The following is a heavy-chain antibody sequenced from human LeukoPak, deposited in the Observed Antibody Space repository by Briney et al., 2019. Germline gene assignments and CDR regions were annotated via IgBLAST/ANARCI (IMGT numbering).Heavy chain of an antibody. CDR3: ARSYNWNDPFDY. J-gene: IGHJ4*02. CDR1: GYTFTGYY. Sequence: GASVKVSCKASGYTFTGYYMHWVRQAPGQGLEWMGWINPNRGGTNYAQKFQGRVTMTRDTSISTAYMELSSLRSDDTAVYYCARSYNWNDPFDYWGQGTLVTVSS. V-gene: IGHV1-2*02. CDR2: INPNRGGT. D-gene: IGHD1-1*01.